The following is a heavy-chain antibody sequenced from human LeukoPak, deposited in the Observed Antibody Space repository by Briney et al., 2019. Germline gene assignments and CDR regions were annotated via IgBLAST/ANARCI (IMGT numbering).Heavy chain of an antibody. J-gene: IGHJ4*02. CDR1: SGSINNHY. V-gene: IGHV4-59*11. CDR2: IYDSWNT. CDR3: ARDQIGYGLDS. D-gene: IGHD5-18*01. Sequence: SETLCLTCIVSSGSINNHYWSRIRQPPGKGLEWIGYIYDSWNTNYNPSLKSRVTISIDTSKNQFSLNLTSVTAADTAVYYCARDQIGYGLDSWGQGTLVTVSS.